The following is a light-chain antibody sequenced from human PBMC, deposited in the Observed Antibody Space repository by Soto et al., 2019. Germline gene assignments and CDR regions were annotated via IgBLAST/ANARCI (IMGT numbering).Light chain of an antibody. J-gene: IGKJ1*01. CDR3: QQYNNWPRT. CDR1: QSVGSN. CDR2: GAS. V-gene: IGKV3D-15*01. Sequence: EVVMTQSPATLSVSPGERATLSCRASQSVGSNLAWYQQKPGQAPRLLIYGASVRATGFPARFSGSGSGTEFTLTISSLQSEDFAIYYCQQYNNWPRTFGQGTKVEIK.